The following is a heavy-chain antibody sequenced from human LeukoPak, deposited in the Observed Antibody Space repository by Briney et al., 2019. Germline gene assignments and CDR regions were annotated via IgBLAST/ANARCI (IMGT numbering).Heavy chain of an antibody. CDR1: GGTFSSYA. Sequence: SVKVSCKASGGTFSSYAISWVRQAPGQGLEWMGGIIPIFGTANYAQKFQGRVTITADESTSTAYMELSSLRSEDAAVYYCARDTTSYCSGGSCYSVFDYWGQGTLVTVSS. CDR3: ARDTTSYCSGGSCYSVFDY. D-gene: IGHD2-15*01. V-gene: IGHV1-69*13. CDR2: IIPIFGTA. J-gene: IGHJ4*02.